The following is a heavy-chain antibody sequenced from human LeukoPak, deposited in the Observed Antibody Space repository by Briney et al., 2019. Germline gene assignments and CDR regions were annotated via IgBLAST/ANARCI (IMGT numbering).Heavy chain of an antibody. Sequence: ASVKVSCKASGYTFAGYYMHWVRQAPGQGLEWMGWINPNSGGTNYAQKFQGRVTMTRDTSISTAYMELSRLRSDDTAVYYCARAPSIRVITNFDYWGQGTLVTVSS. CDR3: ARAPSIRVITNFDY. CDR1: GYTFAGYY. J-gene: IGHJ4*02. CDR2: INPNSGGT. D-gene: IGHD3-16*02. V-gene: IGHV1-2*02.